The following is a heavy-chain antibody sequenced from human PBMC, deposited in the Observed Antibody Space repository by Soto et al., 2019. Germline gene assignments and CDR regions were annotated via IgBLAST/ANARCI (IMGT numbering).Heavy chain of an antibody. CDR1: GGSFSGYY. CDR2: INHSGST. V-gene: IGHV4-34*01. CDR3: ARYVQGGPYAFYGMDV. J-gene: IGHJ6*02. D-gene: IGHD3-10*02. Sequence: PSETLSLTCAVYGGSFSGYYWSWIRQPPGKGLEWIGEINHSGSTNYNPSLKSRVTISVDTSKNQFSLKLSSVTAADTAVYYCARYVQGGPYAFYGMDVWGQGTTVTVSS.